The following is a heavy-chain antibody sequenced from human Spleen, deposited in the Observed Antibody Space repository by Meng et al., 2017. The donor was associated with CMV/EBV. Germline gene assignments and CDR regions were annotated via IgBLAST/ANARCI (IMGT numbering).Heavy chain of an antibody. CDR3: ARDNSYYESSGYCDC. D-gene: IGHD3-22*01. Sequence: SGFTFDSYAFHWVRQAPGKGLEWVAVISYDGRDKFYADSVKGRFTISRDDSKNTLYLQMNSLRAEDTAIFYCARDNSYYESSGYCDCWGQGTLVTVSS. V-gene: IGHV3-30*04. CDR1: GFTFDSYA. CDR2: ISYDGRDK. J-gene: IGHJ4*02.